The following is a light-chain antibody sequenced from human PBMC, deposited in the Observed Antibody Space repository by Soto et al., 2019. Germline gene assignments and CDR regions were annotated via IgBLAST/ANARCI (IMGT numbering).Light chain of an antibody. CDR1: SSDVGSYNL. CDR3: CSYAGSSPWV. V-gene: IGLV2-23*01. CDR2: DDS. Sequence: QSALTQPASVSGSPGQSITISCTGTSSDVGSYNLVSWYQQHPGKAPKLMIYDDSKRPSGVSNRFSGSKSGNTASLTISGLQAEDEADYYCCSYAGSSPWVFGGGTKLTVL. J-gene: IGLJ3*02.